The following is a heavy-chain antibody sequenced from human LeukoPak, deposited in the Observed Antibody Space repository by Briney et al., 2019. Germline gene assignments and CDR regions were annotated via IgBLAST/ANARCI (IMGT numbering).Heavy chain of an antibody. V-gene: IGHV3-30-3*02. CDR1: GFTFSSYA. Sequence: GRSLGLSCAASGFTFSSYAMHWVRQAPGKGLEWVAVISYDGSNKYYADSVKGRFTISRDNSKNTLYLQMNSLRVEDTAVYYCAKSRVAVAAPRNWFDPWGQGTLVTVSS. CDR3: AKSRVAVAAPRNWFDP. D-gene: IGHD6-19*01. J-gene: IGHJ5*02. CDR2: ISYDGSNK.